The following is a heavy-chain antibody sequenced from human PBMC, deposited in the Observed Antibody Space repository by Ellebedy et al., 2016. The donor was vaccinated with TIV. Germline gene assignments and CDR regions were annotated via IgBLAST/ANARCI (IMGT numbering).Heavy chain of an antibody. Sequence: GESLKISXRGSGSSFSSYWIAWVRQMPGKGLEWMGIIYPGDSDTKYSPSFQGQVTISADKSINTAYLQWSSLEPSDSAMYYCARLLVPAAPNAFDIWGQGTMVTVSS. CDR3: ARLLVPAAPNAFDI. CDR2: IYPGDSDT. J-gene: IGHJ3*02. D-gene: IGHD2-2*01. CDR1: GSSFSSYW. V-gene: IGHV5-51*01.